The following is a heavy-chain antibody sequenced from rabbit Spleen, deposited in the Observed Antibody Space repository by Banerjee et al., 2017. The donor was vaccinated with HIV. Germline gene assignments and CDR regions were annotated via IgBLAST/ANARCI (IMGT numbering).Heavy chain of an antibody. Sequence: QQQLVESGGGLVQPGGSLKLSCKASGFDFSSYGVSWVRQAPGKGLEWIGYIDPIFTSTYYASWAKGRFTISKTSSTTVTLQMTSLTAADTAIYFCARGSAAMTMVVIGFYLNLWGQGTLVTVS. J-gene: IGHJ4*01. D-gene: IGHD2-1*01. CDR1: GFDFSSYG. CDR2: IDPIFTST. V-gene: IGHV1S39*01. CDR3: ARGSAAMTMVVIGFYLNL.